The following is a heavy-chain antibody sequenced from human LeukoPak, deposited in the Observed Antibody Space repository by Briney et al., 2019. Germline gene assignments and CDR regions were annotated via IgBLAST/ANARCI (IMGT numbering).Heavy chain of an antibody. CDR2: IYNNGRT. J-gene: IGHJ3*01. Sequence: SETLSLICSVSGGSMNRYYWSWIRQSPGKGLEWIGYIYNNGRTNYKPSLKSRITISVNTSKNQFSLKLSSVTAADTAVYYCAKWTEGGAFDSWGQGTMLIVSS. CDR1: GGSMNRYY. CDR3: AKWTEGGAFDS. V-gene: IGHV4-59*13. D-gene: IGHD1-26*01.